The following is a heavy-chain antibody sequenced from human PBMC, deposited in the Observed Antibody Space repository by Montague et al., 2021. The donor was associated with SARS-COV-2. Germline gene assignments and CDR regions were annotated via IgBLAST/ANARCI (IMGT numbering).Heavy chain of an antibody. CDR3: AKDPHYDFWSGYYFDY. CDR2: IYSGGSST. CDR1: GFTFSSYA. J-gene: IGHJ4*02. D-gene: IGHD3-3*01. V-gene: IGHV3-23*03. Sequence: SLSFSASGFTFSSYAMSWVRQAPGKGLEWVSVIYSGGSSTYYADSVKGRFTISRDNSKNTLYLQMNSLRAEDTAVYYCAKDPHYDFWSGYYFDYWGQGTLVTVSS.